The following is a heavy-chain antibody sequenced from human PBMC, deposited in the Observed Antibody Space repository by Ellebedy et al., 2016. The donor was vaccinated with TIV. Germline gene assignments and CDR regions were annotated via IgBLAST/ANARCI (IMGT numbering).Heavy chain of an antibody. Sequence: PETLSLTXAVYGGSFSGYYWSWIRQPPGKGLEWIGEINHSGSTNYNPYLKSRVTISVDTSKNQFSLKLSSVTAADTAVYYCARLGGYDSRDFDYWGQGTLVTVSS. V-gene: IGHV4-34*01. CDR3: ARLGGYDSRDFDY. CDR1: GGSFSGYY. D-gene: IGHD3-22*01. J-gene: IGHJ4*02. CDR2: INHSGST.